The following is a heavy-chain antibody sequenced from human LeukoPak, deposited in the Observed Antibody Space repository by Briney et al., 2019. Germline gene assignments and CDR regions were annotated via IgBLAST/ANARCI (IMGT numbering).Heavy chain of an antibody. CDR3: AKGGPDYYGSGSSLYGMDV. CDR2: ISGSGGST. D-gene: IGHD3-10*01. J-gene: IGHJ6*02. V-gene: IGHV3-23*01. Sequence: GGSLRLSCAASGFTFSSYAMSWVRQAPGKGLEWVSAISGSGGSTYYADSVKGRFTISRDNSKNTLYLQMNSLRAEDTAVYYCAKGGPDYYGSGSSLYGMDVWGQGTTVTVSS. CDR1: GFTFSSYA.